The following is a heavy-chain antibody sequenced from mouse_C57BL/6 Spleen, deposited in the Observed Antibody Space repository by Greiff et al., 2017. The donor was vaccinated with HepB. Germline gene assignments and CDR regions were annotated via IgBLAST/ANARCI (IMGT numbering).Heavy chain of an antibody. V-gene: IGHV1-80*01. CDR2: IYPGDGDT. J-gene: IGHJ2*01. Sequence: QVQLKESGAELVKPGASVKISCKASGYAFSSYWMNWVKQKPGKGLEWIGQIYPGDGDTNYNGKFKGKATLTADKSSSTAYMQLSSLTSEDSAVYFCARSLEGVDYFDYWGQGTTLTVSS. D-gene: IGHD4-1*01. CDR1: GYAFSSYW. CDR3: ARSLEGVDYFDY.